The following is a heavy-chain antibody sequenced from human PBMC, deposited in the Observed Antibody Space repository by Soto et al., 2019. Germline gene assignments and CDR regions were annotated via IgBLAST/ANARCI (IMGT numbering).Heavy chain of an antibody. D-gene: IGHD1-1*01. CDR1: GFTFDTFA. CDR2: ISYDGYNT. Sequence: QVHLVESGGSVVQPGRSLRLSCAASGFTFDTFAIHWVRQTQGKVLEWVALISYDGYNTYYADSVKGRFTISRDNSKNTLYLQMTSLRPDDTGVYYCARVNPGNNLYYYYGLDVWGQGTAVTVSS. J-gene: IGHJ6*02. CDR3: ARVNPGNNLYYYYGLDV. V-gene: IGHV3-30-3*01.